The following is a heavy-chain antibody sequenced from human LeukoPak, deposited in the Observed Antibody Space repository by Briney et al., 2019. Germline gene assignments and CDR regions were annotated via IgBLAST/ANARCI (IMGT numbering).Heavy chain of an antibody. V-gene: IGHV3-30*04. D-gene: IGHD3-22*01. CDR1: GFTFSSYA. J-gene: IGHJ4*02. CDR3: ARAFDSSGYSEYFDY. CDR2: ISYDGSNK. Sequence: GGSLRLSCAASGFTFSSYAMHWVRQAPGKGLEWVAVISYDGSNKYYADSVKGRFTISRDNSKNTLYLQVNSLRAEDTAVYYCARAFDSSGYSEYFDYWGQGTLVTVSS.